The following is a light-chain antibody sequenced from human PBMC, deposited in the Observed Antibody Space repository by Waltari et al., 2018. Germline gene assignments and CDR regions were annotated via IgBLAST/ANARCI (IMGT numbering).Light chain of an antibody. CDR3: QQSYRTPPLT. CDR2: ATS. CDR1: QSISGY. V-gene: IGKV1-39*01. J-gene: IGKJ4*01. Sequence: DIQMTQSPSSLSASVGDRVTITCRASQSISGYLNWYQQKPGKAPKVLIYATSSLQSGVPSRFSVSGSGTDFTLTITSLQPEDFATYYCQQSYRTPPLTFGGGTKVEIK.